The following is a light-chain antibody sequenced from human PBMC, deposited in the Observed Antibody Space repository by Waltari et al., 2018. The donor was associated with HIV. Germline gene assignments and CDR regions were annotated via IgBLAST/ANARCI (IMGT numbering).Light chain of an antibody. J-gene: IGKJ4*01. Sequence: EIVMTQSPVTLSVSPGERATLSCRASHSISSNLAWYLQKSGQAPRLLIYGASTRATDIPARFSGSGSGTEFTLTISSLQSEDFAVYFCQQYSNWPPLTFGGGTKVEIK. CDR3: QQYSNWPPLT. CDR1: HSISSN. V-gene: IGKV3-15*01. CDR2: GAS.